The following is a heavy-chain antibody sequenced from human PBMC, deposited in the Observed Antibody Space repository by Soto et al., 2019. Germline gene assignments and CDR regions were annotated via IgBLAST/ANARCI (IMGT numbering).Heavy chain of an antibody. CDR3: AKVSSSWYAGFFDL. D-gene: IGHD6-13*01. CDR2: LSDSGDSI. J-gene: IGHJ4*02. CDR1: GFTFSSHA. Sequence: EVQLLESGGGLVQPGRSLRLSCTASGFTFSSHAMTWVRQAPGKGQDWVSGLSDSGDSIYYADSVKGRFTIYRDNSMNTLYLQMNTLRVEDTAVYYCAKVSSSWYAGFFDLWGQGTLVTVSS. V-gene: IGHV3-23*01.